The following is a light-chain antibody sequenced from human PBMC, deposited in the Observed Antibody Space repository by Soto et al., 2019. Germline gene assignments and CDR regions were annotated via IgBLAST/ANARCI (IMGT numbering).Light chain of an antibody. J-gene: IGKJ5*01. Sequence: EIVLTQSPATLSLSPGESATLSCRASQSVSSYLAWYQQKPGQAPRLLIYDASNRATGIQARFSGSGSGTDFTLTISSLEPEDFAVYYCQQRSNWPSFGQGTRLEIK. V-gene: IGKV3-11*01. CDR3: QQRSNWPS. CDR1: QSVSSY. CDR2: DAS.